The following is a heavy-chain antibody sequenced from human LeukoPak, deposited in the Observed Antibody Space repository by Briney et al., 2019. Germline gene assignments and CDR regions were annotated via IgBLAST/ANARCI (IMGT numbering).Heavy chain of an antibody. CDR2: INPSGGST. CDR3: ARDVAYYGGNSGTGFDY. D-gene: IGHD4-23*01. CDR1: GYTFTSYY. Sequence: ASVKVSCKASGYTFTSYYMHWVRQAPGQGLEWMGIINPSGGSTSYAQKFQGRVTMTRDTSTSTVYMELSSLRSEDTAVYYCARDVAYYGGNSGTGFDYWGRGTLVTVSS. J-gene: IGHJ4*02. V-gene: IGHV1-46*01.